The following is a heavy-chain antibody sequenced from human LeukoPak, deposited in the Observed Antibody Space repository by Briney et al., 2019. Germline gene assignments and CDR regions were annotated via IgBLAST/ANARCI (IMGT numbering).Heavy chain of an antibody. Sequence: ASVKVSCKASGGTFSSYAISWVRQAPGQGLEWMGRIIPILGIANYAQKFQGRVTITADKSTSTAYMELSSLRSEDTAVYYCARAQTTLQQLAYFDYWGQGTLVTVSS. CDR1: GGTFSSYA. CDR2: IIPILGIA. J-gene: IGHJ4*02. CDR3: ARAQTTLQQLAYFDY. D-gene: IGHD6-13*01. V-gene: IGHV1-69*04.